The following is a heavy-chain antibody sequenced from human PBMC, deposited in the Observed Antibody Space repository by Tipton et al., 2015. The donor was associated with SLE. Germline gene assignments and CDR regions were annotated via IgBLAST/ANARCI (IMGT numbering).Heavy chain of an antibody. Sequence: SLRLSCAASGFRFDNYAIHWVRQAPGRGLEWVSGISWDGANIGYADSAKGRFTISRDNAKNSLYLQMNSLRAEDIAVYYCARDLRFDSSGYRYGMDVWGQGTTVTVSS. D-gene: IGHD3-22*01. CDR2: ISWDGANI. CDR1: GFRFDNYA. J-gene: IGHJ6*02. V-gene: IGHV3-9*03. CDR3: ARDLRFDSSGYRYGMDV.